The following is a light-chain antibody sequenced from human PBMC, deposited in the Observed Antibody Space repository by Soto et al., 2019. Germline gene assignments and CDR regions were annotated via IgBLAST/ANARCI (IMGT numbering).Light chain of an antibody. J-gene: IGKJ5*01. CDR3: QQRSNCPIT. CDR2: DAS. CDR1: QRFSSY. V-gene: IGKV3-11*01. Sequence: IVLTQWPCTLSLSPGERATLSCRASQRFSSYFAWYKMKPGQAPRLLIYDASNRDTGIQARFSGSGSRTDFTLTISSLEPEDLAVYYSQQRSNCPITFGQGTRLEI.